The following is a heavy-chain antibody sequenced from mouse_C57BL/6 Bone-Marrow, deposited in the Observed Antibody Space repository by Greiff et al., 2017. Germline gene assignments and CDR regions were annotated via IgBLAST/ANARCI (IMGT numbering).Heavy chain of an antibody. Sequence: EVQLQQSGAELVRPGASVQLSCTASGFTLHDDYIHFVKPRPEPGLEWIGWLDPEIGDTEYASKFQGKATITSDTSSNTAYLPLSSLTSEDTAVYYCSSFDGNYFDFWGQGTPLTVAS. D-gene: IGHD2-3*01. CDR3: SSFDGNYFDF. V-gene: IGHV14-4*01. J-gene: IGHJ2*01. CDR1: GFTLHDDY. CDR2: LDPEIGDT.